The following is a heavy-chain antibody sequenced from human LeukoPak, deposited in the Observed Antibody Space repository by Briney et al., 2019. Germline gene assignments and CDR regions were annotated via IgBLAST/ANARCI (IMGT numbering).Heavy chain of an antibody. J-gene: IGHJ4*02. CDR1: GFTFSSYE. D-gene: IGHD3-22*01. V-gene: IGHV3-48*03. Sequence: GGSLRLSCAASGFTFSSYEMNWVRQAPGKGLEWVSYISRSSSTTYYADSVKGRFTISRDNAKNSLYLQMNSLRAEDTAVYYCASPLTYYYDSSGYKYFDYWGQGTLVTVSS. CDR2: ISRSSSTT. CDR3: ASPLTYYYDSSGYKYFDY.